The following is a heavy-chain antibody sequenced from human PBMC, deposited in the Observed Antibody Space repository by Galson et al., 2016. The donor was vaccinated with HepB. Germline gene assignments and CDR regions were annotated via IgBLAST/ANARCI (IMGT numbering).Heavy chain of an antibody. CDR1: GFTFDDYA. V-gene: IGHV3-9*01. J-gene: IGHJ4*02. D-gene: IGHD2-2*01. CDR2: ISWNSDSI. CDR3: AKDHFCSSTTCHHDYFDY. Sequence: LRLSCAASGFTFDDYAMHWVRQAPGKGLEWVSGISWNSDSIGYADSVKGRFTISRDNAKKSLYLQMNSLRAEDTALYYCAKDHFCSSTTCHHDYFDYRGQGTLVTVSS.